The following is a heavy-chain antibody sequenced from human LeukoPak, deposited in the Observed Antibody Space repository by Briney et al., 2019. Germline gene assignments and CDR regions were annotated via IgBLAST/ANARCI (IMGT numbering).Heavy chain of an antibody. V-gene: IGHV3-7*01. CDR3: ARGRKGSITIFGVVTFPPNWFDP. Sequence: TGGSLRLSCAASGFTFSYFWMSWVRQAPGKGLEWVANIKQDGSENYYVDSVKGRFTISRDNSKNTLYLQMNSLRAEDTAVYYCARGRKGSITIFGVVTFPPNWFDPWGQETLVTVSS. CDR2: IKQDGSEN. CDR1: GFTFSYFW. D-gene: IGHD3-3*01. J-gene: IGHJ5*02.